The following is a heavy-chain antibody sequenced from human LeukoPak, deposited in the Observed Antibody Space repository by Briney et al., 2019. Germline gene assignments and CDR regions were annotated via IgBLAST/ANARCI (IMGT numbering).Heavy chain of an antibody. CDR2: INHSGST. J-gene: IGHJ4*02. D-gene: IGHD2-8*01. CDR3: ARGLVLMVYAKMDYFDY. Sequence: SETLSLTCAVYGGSFSGYYWSWLRQPPGKGLEWIGEINHSGSTNYNPSLKSRVTISVDTSKNQFSLKLSSVTAADTAVYYCARGLVLMVYAKMDYFDYWGQGTLVTVSS. V-gene: IGHV4-34*01. CDR1: GGSFSGYY.